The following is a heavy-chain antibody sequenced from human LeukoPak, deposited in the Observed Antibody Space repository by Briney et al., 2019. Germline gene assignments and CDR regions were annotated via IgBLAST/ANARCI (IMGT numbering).Heavy chain of an antibody. J-gene: IGHJ6*03. V-gene: IGHV3-48*03. CDR2: ISSSGSTI. D-gene: IGHD1-26*01. CDR1: GFTIRSYE. Sequence: PGGSLRLSCAASGFTIRSYEMNWVRQAPGKGLEWVSYISSSGSTIYYADSVKGRFTISRDNAKNSLYLQMDSLRVEDTAEYYCARDPYSGNYGAYYYYYMDVWGKGTTVTVSS. CDR3: ARDPYSGNYGAYYYYYMDV.